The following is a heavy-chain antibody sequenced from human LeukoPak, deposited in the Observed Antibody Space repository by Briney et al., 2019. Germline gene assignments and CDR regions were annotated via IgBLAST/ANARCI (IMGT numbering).Heavy chain of an antibody. CDR3: VKGYSSGWYAFDS. CDR2: IHGAT. CDR1: GFPFSTYA. V-gene: IGHV3-23*01. D-gene: IGHD6-19*01. Sequence: GGSLRLSCAASGFPFSTYAMGWVRQAPGKGLEWGSTIHGATYYADSVRGRWTISKDNSKNTLYLQKTNLRASDAALYFCVKGYSSGWYAFDSWGQGTLVTVSS. J-gene: IGHJ4*02.